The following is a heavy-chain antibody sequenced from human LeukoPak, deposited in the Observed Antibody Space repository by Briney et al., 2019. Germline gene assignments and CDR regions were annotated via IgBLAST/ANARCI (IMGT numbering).Heavy chain of an antibody. V-gene: IGHV3-74*01. CDR3: AKGDYSQWDYMDV. D-gene: IGHD4-11*01. Sequence: PGGSLRLSCAASGFTFSSYWMHWVRQAPGKGLVWVSRINSDGSSTSYADSVKGRFTISRDNAKNTLYLQMNSLRAEDTAVYYCAKGDYSQWDYMDVWGKGTTVTVSS. CDR1: GFTFSSYW. J-gene: IGHJ6*03. CDR2: INSDGSST.